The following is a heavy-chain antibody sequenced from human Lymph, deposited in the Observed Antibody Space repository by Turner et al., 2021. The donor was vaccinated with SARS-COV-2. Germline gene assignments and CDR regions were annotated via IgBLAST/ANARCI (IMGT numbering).Heavy chain of an antibody. J-gene: IGHJ4*01. Sequence: EVQLVQSGAEVKKPGESLKIAGTGSGYNFTNYWIGWVRQMPGKGLAWMGIIYPGDSDTRYSPSFQGQVTLSADQSLSTAYLQWSSLKASDTAMYYCARRLGATTPFDYWGQGTLVTVSS. CDR3: ARRLGATTPFDY. D-gene: IGHD1-26*01. V-gene: IGHV5-51*03. CDR1: GYNFTNYW. CDR2: IYPGDSDT.